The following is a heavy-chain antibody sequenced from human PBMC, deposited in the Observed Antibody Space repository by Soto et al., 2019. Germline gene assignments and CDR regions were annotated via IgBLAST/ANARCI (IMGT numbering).Heavy chain of an antibody. CDR2: IYWDDDK. J-gene: IGHJ5*02. CDR3: AHSHSYRQWSFLLSPNNCFDP. Sequence: QITLKESGPTLVKATQTLTLTCTFSGFSLSTSGVGVGWIRQPPGKALELLALIYWDDDKFYSPSLRSRLNISKPTPKNLGILTMTNIHRVDTATCCCAHSHSYRQWSFLLSPNNCFDPCCQGTLFTGSS. CDR1: GFSLSTSGVG. D-gene: IGHD3-10*01. V-gene: IGHV2-5*02.